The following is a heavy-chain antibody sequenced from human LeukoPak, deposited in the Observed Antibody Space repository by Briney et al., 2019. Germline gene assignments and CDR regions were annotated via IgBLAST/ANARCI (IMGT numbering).Heavy chain of an antibody. V-gene: IGHV3-23*01. CDR1: GFTFNNYG. Sequence: GGSLRLSCAASGFTFNNYGMIWVRQAPGKGLEWVSTISGSGKYTHYANSVKGRFTVSRDNSKNTLFLQMNSLRAEDTAVYFCARGDIVVLPGVMTRGTVGHFWGQGTLVTVSS. J-gene: IGHJ4*02. CDR2: ISGSGKYT. CDR3: ARGDIVVLPGVMTRGTVGHF. D-gene: IGHD2-2*01.